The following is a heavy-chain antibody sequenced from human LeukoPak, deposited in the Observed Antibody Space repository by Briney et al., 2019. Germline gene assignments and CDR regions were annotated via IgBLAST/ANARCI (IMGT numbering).Heavy chain of an antibody. Sequence: HAGGSLRLSCTASGFTVSSNYMSWVRQAPGKGLEWVSVIRSDGSTNHADSVKGRFTISRDNSKNTLYLQMNNLRAEDTAMYYCAREMYSEMYNDAFDIWGQGTKVTVSS. CDR2: IRSDGST. V-gene: IGHV3-53*01. D-gene: IGHD1-26*01. CDR1: GFTVSSNY. J-gene: IGHJ3*02. CDR3: AREMYSEMYNDAFDI.